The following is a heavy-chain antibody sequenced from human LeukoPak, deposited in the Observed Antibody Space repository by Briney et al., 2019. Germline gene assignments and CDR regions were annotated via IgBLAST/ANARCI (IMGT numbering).Heavy chain of an antibody. CDR1: GFTFSSYA. CDR2: ISGSGGST. V-gene: IGHV3-23*01. Sequence: GGSLRLSCAASGFTFSSYAMSWVRQAPGKGLEWVSGISGSGGSTYYADSVKGRFTISRDNAKNTLYLHRNSLRGEDTAVYYCVTYYYDSSGYYGYWGQGTLVTVSS. D-gene: IGHD3-22*01. J-gene: IGHJ4*02. CDR3: VTYYYDSSGYYGY.